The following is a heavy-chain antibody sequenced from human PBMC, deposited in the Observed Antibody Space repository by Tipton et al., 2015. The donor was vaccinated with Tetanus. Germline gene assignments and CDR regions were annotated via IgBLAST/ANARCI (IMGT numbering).Heavy chain of an antibody. V-gene: IGHV5-51*01. J-gene: IGHJ2*01. CDR1: GYNFGKNW. CDR2: IYPGDSDT. Sequence: QLVQSGAEVKESGESLKISCKASGYNFGKNWIGWVRQLPGKGLEWMAVIYPGDSDTRYSPSLQGQVPLSVDKSINTAYLQWSSLAPSDPAMYFCARSAGSSSGEWFFDLWGRGPLLTVSP. CDR3: ARSAGSSSGEWFFDL.